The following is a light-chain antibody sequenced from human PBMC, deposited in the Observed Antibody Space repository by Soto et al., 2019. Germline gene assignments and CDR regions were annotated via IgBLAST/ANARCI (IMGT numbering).Light chain of an antibody. Sequence: EIVLTQSPGTLSLSPGERXTLSCRASQSVSSSYLAWYQHKPGQAPRLLIYGASTRATGIPDRFSGSGSGTDFTLTISRLEPEDFAVYFCQQFGSPFTFGPGTKVDLK. J-gene: IGKJ3*01. CDR2: GAS. V-gene: IGKV3-20*01. CDR1: QSVSSSY. CDR3: QQFGSPFT.